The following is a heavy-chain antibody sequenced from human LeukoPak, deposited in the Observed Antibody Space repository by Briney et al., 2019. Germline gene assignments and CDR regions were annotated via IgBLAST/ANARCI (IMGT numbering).Heavy chain of an antibody. Sequence: SETLSLTCTVSGGSINNYYWSWIRQPPGKGLEWIGYIYYSGNTNYNPSLKSRANISVDTSRNHFSLRLSSVTAADTAVYYCARAGRGVIRSFDYWGQGTLITVSS. J-gene: IGHJ4*02. D-gene: IGHD3-10*01. CDR3: ARAGRGVIRSFDY. V-gene: IGHV4-59*01. CDR1: GGSINNYY. CDR2: IYYSGNT.